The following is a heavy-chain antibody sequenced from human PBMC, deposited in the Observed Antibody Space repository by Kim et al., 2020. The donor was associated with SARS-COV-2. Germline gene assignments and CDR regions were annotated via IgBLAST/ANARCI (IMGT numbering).Heavy chain of an antibody. CDR1: GFTVSSNY. CDR3: AIEMKGHYYCSGSLGY. Sequence: GGSLRLSCAASGFTVSSNYMSWVRQAPGKGLEWVSVIYSGGSTYYADSVKGRFTISRDNTKNTLYLQMNSLRAEGTAVYYCAIEMKGHYYCSGSLGYWGHGTLVTVSS. CDR2: IYSGGST. V-gene: IGHV3-53*01. D-gene: IGHD3-10*01. J-gene: IGHJ4*01.